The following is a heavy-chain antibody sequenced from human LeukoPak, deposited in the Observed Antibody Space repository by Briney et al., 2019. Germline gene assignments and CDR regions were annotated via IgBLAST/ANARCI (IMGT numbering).Heavy chain of an antibody. V-gene: IGHV3-23*01. J-gene: IGHJ4*02. CDR2: ISGSGGST. CDR3: AKDGADYYDSSGSFDY. Sequence: GGSLRLSCAASGFTFSSYAMSWVRQAPGKGLEWVSAISGSGGSTYYADSVKGRFTISRDNAKNSLYLQMNSLRAEDTALYYCAKDGADYYDSSGSFDYWGQGTLVTVSS. D-gene: IGHD3-22*01. CDR1: GFTFSSYA.